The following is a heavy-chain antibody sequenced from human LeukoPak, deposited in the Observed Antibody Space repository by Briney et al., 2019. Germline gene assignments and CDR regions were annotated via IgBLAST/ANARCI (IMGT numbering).Heavy chain of an antibody. CDR3: AAALDLDYSMISDF. J-gene: IGHJ4*02. Sequence: GASVKASCKASGYTFTGYFMHWVRQAPGQGLQWLGWINLNSGYTNYARRFQGRVTMTGDTSITTAYMEMRGLRSDDTAVYYCAAALDLDYSMISDFWGQGTLVTVSS. CDR1: GYTFTGYF. D-gene: IGHD4-11*01. V-gene: IGHV1-2*02. CDR2: INLNSGYT.